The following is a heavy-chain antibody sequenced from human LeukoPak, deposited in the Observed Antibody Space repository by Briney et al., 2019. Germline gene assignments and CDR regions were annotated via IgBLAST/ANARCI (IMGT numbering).Heavy chain of an antibody. J-gene: IGHJ4*02. Sequence: SETLSLTCTVSGGSFSGYLWSWLRQPPGKGLEWIGEINYNGERTNYNPSLKSRVTISVDTSKNQFSLKLSSVTAADTAVYYCARAIVVVPAASEFDYWGQGTLVTVSS. CDR2: INYNGERT. CDR3: ARAIVVVPAASEFDY. CDR1: GGSFSGYL. V-gene: IGHV4-34*01. D-gene: IGHD2-2*01.